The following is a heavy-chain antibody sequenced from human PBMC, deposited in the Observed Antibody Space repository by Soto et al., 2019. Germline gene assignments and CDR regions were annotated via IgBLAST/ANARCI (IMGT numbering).Heavy chain of an antibody. V-gene: IGHV3-21*06. CDR3: ASYGDTGSYLLP. Sequence: TGGSLRLSCAASGFTFSSYTMNWVRQAPGKGLEWVSSISSSSTYIYYADSVKGRFTISRDNAKNSLYLQMNSLRAEDPAMYYCASYGDTGSYLLPWGQGTLVTVSS. D-gene: IGHD1-26*01. CDR2: ISSSSTYI. CDR1: GFTFSSYT. J-gene: IGHJ5*02.